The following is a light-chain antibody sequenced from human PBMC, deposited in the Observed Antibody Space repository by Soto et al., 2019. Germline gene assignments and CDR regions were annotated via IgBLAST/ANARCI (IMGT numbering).Light chain of an antibody. Sequence: EIVMTQSPATLSVSPGERATLSCRASQSFSSNLAWYQHKPGQAPRLLIYATSTRATGIPARFSGSGSGTDFTLTISSLQSEDFAVYYCQQYKDWLWTFGQGTKVETK. V-gene: IGKV3-15*01. J-gene: IGKJ1*01. CDR2: ATS. CDR1: QSFSSN. CDR3: QQYKDWLWT.